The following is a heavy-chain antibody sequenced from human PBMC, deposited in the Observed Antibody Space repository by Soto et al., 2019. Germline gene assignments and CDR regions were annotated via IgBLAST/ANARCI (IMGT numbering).Heavy chain of an antibody. CDR2: SWHDGRHL. V-gene: IGHV3-33*01. D-gene: IGHD2-21*01. CDR1: GFTLDTYG. J-gene: IGHJ3*01. Sequence: PGGSLRLSCAVSGFTLDTYGMHWVRQAAGQGLEWVAVSWHDGRHLDYADSVRGRFTVFRDDSKNTLFLEMNGLRGDDTAVYYCARDWGACTPGECYSHGFDLWGQGTLVT. CDR3: ARDWGACTPGECYSHGFDL.